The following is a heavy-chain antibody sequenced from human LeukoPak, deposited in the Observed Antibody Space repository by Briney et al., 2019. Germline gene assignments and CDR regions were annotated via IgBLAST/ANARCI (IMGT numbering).Heavy chain of an antibody. Sequence: TSSETLSLTCFVSGGSVRSTSYYWSWIRQSPGKGLEWIGYIYNTGRSNYNASLNSRVTISLDTSKNQFSLKLSSLTAADTAMYYCASLYCTRTSCYFLDPWGQGTLVIVSS. CDR3: ASLYCTRTSCYFLDP. V-gene: IGHV4-61*01. D-gene: IGHD2-2*01. CDR2: IYNTGRS. CDR1: GGSVRSTSYY. J-gene: IGHJ5*02.